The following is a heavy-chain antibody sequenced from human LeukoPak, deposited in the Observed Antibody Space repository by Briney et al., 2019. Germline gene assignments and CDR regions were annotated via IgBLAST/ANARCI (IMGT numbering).Heavy chain of an antibody. CDR1: GYTFTVYY. J-gene: IGHJ4*02. V-gene: IGHV1-2*02. CDR3: ARAVNSYVDY. CDR2: SNPNSGGT. Sequence: GASVRLSFKSSGYTFTVYYMHWVRQPPGQGLGWMGLSNPNSGGTNYAQKFQGRVTMTRDTSISTAYMELSRLRSDDTAVYYCARAVNSYVDYWGQGTLVTVCS. D-gene: IGHD5-18*01.